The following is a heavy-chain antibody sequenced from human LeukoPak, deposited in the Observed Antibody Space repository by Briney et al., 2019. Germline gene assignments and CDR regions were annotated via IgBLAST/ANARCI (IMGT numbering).Heavy chain of an antibody. V-gene: IGHV4-34*01. CDR1: GGSFGGYY. CDR2: INHSGST. CDR3: ARGAGGYFDL. Sequence: SETLSLTCAVYGGSFGGYYWSWIRQPPGKGLEWIGEINHSGSTNYNPSLKSRVTISVDTSKNQFSLKLSSVTAADTAVYYCARGAGGYFDLWGRGTLVTVSS. D-gene: IGHD1-14*01. J-gene: IGHJ2*01.